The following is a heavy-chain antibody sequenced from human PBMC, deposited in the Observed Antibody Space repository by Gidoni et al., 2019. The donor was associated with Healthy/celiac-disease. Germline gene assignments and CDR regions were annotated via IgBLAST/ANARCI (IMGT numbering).Heavy chain of an antibody. CDR1: GYTFTSYY. V-gene: IGHV1-46*01. CDR3: ARSARVVVAATVGWFDP. Sequence: QVQLVQSGAEVKKPGASVKVSCKASGYTFTSYYMHWVRQAPGQGLEWMGIINPSGGSTSYAQKFQGRVTMTRDTSTSTVYMDLSSLRSEDTAVYYCARSARVVVAATVGWFDPWGQGTLVTVSS. D-gene: IGHD2-15*01. J-gene: IGHJ5*02. CDR2: INPSGGST.